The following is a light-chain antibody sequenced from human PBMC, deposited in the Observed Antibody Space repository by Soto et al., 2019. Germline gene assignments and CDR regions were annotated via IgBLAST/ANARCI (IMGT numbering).Light chain of an antibody. CDR2: ATS. CDR3: QQRSNWPPIT. Sequence: EIVLTQSPGTLSLSPGETATLSCRASQTVNSDYLAWFQQRPGQAPRLLIFATSRRATDIPDRFSGSGSGTDFTLAIRRLEPEDFAVYYCQQRSNWPPITFGQGTRLEIK. CDR1: QTVNSDY. J-gene: IGKJ5*01. V-gene: IGKV3D-20*02.